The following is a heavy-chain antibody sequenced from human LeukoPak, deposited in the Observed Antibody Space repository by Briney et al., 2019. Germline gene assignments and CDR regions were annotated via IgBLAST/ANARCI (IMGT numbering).Heavy chain of an antibody. J-gene: IGHJ4*02. V-gene: IGHV1-2*02. CDR2: INPNSGGT. D-gene: IGHD3-22*01. CDR3: ARDWDYYDSSGYYFNFDY. CDR1: GYTFTGYY. Sequence: GASVKVSCKASGYTFTGYYMHWVRQAPGQGLEWMGWINPNSGGTNYAQKFQGRVTITRDTSISTAYMELSRLRSDDTAVYYCARDWDYYDSSGYYFNFDYWGQGTLVTVSS.